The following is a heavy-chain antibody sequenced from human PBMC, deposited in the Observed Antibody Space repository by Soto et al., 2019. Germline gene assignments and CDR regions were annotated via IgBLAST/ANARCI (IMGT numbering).Heavy chain of an antibody. D-gene: IGHD2-21*02. CDR2: IYYSGST. Sequence: SDTLSLTCTVFGGSISSGSYYWGWIRQPPGKGLEWIGSIYYSGSTYYNPSLKSRVTISVDTSKNQFSLKLNAVTAADTAVYYCARDLWGYCGTDCYPLDVWGQGTTVTVSS. CDR1: GGSISSGSYY. J-gene: IGHJ6*02. CDR3: ARDLWGYCGTDCYPLDV. V-gene: IGHV4-39*07.